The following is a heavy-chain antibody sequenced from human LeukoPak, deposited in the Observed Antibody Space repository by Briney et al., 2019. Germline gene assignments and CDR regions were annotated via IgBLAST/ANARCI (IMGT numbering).Heavy chain of an antibody. Sequence: ASVTVSYKASGYTFTNYGVTWVRQAPGQGLEWMGWITGSNGNTKYAQKVQGRVTMTTDASTTTAYTELRSLTSDDTAVYYCARDGGNSGGANSPRGQGTLVTVSS. CDR3: ARDGGNSGGANSP. V-gene: IGHV1-18*01. CDR2: ITGSNGNT. CDR1: GYTFTNYG. D-gene: IGHD4-23*01. J-gene: IGHJ5*02.